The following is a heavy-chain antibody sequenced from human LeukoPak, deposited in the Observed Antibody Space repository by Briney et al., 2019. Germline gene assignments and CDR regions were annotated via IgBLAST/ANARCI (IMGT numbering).Heavy chain of an antibody. Sequence: GGSLRLSCVASGFTFSTYAMSWVRQAPGKGLEWVSAISGSGGSTYHADSVKGRFTISRDNSKNTLYLQMNSLRAEDTAVYYCAKDLSGSYGAEYFQHWGQGTMASVSS. V-gene: IGHV3-23*01. CDR1: GFTFSTYA. CDR3: AKDLSGSYGAEYFQH. CDR2: ISGSGGST. D-gene: IGHD1-26*01. J-gene: IGHJ1*01.